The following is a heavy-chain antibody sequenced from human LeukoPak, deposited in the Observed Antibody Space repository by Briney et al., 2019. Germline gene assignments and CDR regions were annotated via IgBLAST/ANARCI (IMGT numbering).Heavy chain of an antibody. CDR2: INDRGST. CDR3: VRDSRYGSGWFEDGLDF. V-gene: IGHV4-59*02. D-gene: IGHD6-13*01. J-gene: IGHJ6*02. Sequence: SETLSPTCTVSGDSVRSYYWGWIRQPPGQGLEWLGHINDRGSTNYNPSLQGRVTISIDTSKNQFSLKVNSVTAADTAVYYCVRDSRYGSGWFEDGLDFWGQGTTVTVSS. CDR1: GDSVRSYY.